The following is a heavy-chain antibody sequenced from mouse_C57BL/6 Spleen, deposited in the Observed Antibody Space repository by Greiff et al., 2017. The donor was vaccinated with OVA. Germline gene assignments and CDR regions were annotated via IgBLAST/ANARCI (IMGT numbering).Heavy chain of an antibody. J-gene: IGHJ4*01. CDR3: ARYYYGNPYAMDY. D-gene: IGHD2-1*01. V-gene: IGHV1-72*01. CDR1: GYTFTSYW. CDR2: IDPNSGGT. Sequence: QVQLQQPGAELVKPGASVKLSCKASGYTFTSYWMHWVKQRPGRGLEWIGRIDPNSGGTKYNEKFKSKATLTVDKPSSAAYMQLSSLTSEDSAVYYWARYYYGNPYAMDYWGQGTSVTVSS.